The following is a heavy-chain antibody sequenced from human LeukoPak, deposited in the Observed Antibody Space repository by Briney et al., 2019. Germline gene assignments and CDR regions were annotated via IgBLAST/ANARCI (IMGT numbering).Heavy chain of an antibody. CDR2: IYSGGST. D-gene: IGHD3-10*01. CDR3: ARERVVRGVISAFDY. Sequence: GGSLRLSCAASVFTVSSNYMSWVRQAPGKGLEWASAIYSGGSTYYADSVKGRFTISRDNSKNTLYLQMNSLRAEDTAVYYCARERVVRGVISAFDYWGQGTLVTVSS. CDR1: VFTVSSNY. V-gene: IGHV3-66*01. J-gene: IGHJ4*02.